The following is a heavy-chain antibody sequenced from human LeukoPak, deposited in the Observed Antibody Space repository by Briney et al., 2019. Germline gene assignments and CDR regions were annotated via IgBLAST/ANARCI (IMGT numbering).Heavy chain of an antibody. CDR1: GFTFSSYA. D-gene: IGHD4-17*01. Sequence: GGSLRLSCAASGFTFSSYAMSWVRQAPGKGLEWVSSISGSGGSTYHADSVKGRFTISRDNSTNTLYLQMNSLRAEDTAVYYCANPSALNDYGDNDYWGQGTLVTVSS. V-gene: IGHV3-23*01. CDR3: ANPSALNDYGDNDY. J-gene: IGHJ4*02. CDR2: ISGSGGST.